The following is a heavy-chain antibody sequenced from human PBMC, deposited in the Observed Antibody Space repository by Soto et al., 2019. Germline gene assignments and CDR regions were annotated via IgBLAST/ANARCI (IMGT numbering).Heavy chain of an antibody. D-gene: IGHD3-22*01. Sequence: GASVKVXCKASGYTLTSYAMHWVRQAPGQRLEWMGWINAGNGNTKYSQKFQGRFTISRDNAKNSLYLQMNSLRAEDTAVYYCARVSYYDTWGQGTLVTVSS. CDR1: GYTLTSYA. J-gene: IGHJ4*02. CDR3: ARVSYYDT. V-gene: IGHV1-3*01. CDR2: INAGNGNT.